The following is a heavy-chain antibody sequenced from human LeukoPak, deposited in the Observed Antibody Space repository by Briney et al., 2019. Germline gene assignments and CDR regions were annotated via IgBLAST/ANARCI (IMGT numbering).Heavy chain of an antibody. CDR3: ARGHTGQNWFDP. Sequence: PSRTLSLTCTVSGASISSGNYYWSWIRQTAGKGLEWIGRIHVTGRTDYNPSLKSRVTVSLDTAKNQYSLQLSSVSAADTAIYYCARGHTGQNWFDPWGQGTLVTVSS. D-gene: IGHD2-8*02. CDR1: GASISSGNYY. J-gene: IGHJ5*02. CDR2: IHVTGRT. V-gene: IGHV4-61*02.